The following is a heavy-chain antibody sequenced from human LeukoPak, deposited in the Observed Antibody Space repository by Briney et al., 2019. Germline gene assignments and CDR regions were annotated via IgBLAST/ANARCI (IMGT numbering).Heavy chain of an antibody. CDR2: ISYDGSNK. V-gene: IGHV3-30*04. CDR3: ARVTSYDFWSGYSD. J-gene: IGHJ4*02. CDR1: GFTFGSYA. D-gene: IGHD3-3*01. Sequence: GRSLRLSCAASGFTFGSYAMHWVRQAPGKGLEWVAVISYDGSNKYYADSVKGRFTISRDNSKNTLYLQMNSLRAEDTAVYYCARVTSYDFWSGYSDWGQGTLVTVSS.